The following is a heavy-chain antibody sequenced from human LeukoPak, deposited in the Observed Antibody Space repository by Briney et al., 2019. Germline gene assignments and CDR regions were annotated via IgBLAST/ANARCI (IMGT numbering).Heavy chain of an antibody. CDR1: GFTFRSHW. V-gene: IGHV3-74*01. CDR3: AMTKSRRIPMDY. CDR2: IDGDESAT. Sequence: PGGSLRLSCAASGFTFRSHWMHWVRQAPGKGLIWVSRIDGDESATYYGDSVKGRFTISRDNAKNTLYLQMNSLRAEDTAIYYCAMTKSRRIPMDYWGQGTLVTVSS. D-gene: IGHD3-10*01. J-gene: IGHJ4*02.